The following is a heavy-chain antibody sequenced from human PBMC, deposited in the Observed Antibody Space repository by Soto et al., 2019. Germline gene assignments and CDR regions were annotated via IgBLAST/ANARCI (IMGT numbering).Heavy chain of an antibody. Sequence: EVQVLESGGGLVQPGGSLRLSCVASEFTFSTYAMNWVRQAPGKGLEWVSGISGSGSDRYYADSVRGRFTISRDNSNNTLNLQMDSLRAEDTAIYYCTKTPRSYYYYMDVWGKGTTVTVSS. D-gene: IGHD3-10*01. CDR2: ISGSGSDR. CDR3: TKTPRSYYYYMDV. J-gene: IGHJ6*03. V-gene: IGHV3-23*01. CDR1: EFTFSTYA.